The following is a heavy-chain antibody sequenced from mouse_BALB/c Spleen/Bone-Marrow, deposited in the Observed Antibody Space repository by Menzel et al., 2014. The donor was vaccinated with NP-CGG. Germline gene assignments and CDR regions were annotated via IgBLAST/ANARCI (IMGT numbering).Heavy chain of an antibody. Sequence: VQLQQSGAELVKPGASVKSSCTASGFNIKDTYIHWVKRRPEQGLEWIGRIDPENGNIKYDPKFQVKATITADTSSNTAYLQLSSLTSEDTAVYYCTRRGFDFWGQGTTLTVSS. CDR1: GFNIKDTY. CDR2: IDPENGNI. J-gene: IGHJ2*01. CDR3: TRRGFDF. V-gene: IGHV14-3*02.